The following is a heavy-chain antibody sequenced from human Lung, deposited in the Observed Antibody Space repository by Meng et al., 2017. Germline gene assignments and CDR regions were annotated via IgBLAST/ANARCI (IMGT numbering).Heavy chain of an antibody. J-gene: IGHJ4*02. V-gene: IGHV7-4-1*02. Sequence: QVQRVQAGSELKKPGASVKMSCKASGYTFTTYAMNWVRQAPGQGLEWMGWINTDTRNPTYAQGFTGRFVFSLDTSVSTAYLQISSLMAEDTAIYYCARGDLGMSGYYYTVHWGQGTLVTVSS. D-gene: IGHD3-22*01. CDR2: INTDTRNP. CDR1: GYTFTTYA. CDR3: ARGDLGMSGYYYTVH.